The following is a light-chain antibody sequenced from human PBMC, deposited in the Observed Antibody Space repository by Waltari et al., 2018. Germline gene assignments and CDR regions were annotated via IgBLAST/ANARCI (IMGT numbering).Light chain of an antibody. J-gene: IGLJ2*01. CDR3: AAWDDSVSGLV. V-gene: IGLV1-47*01. CDR2: RIN. CDR1: HSNIGTSY. Sequence: QSVLTQPPSASGTPGQRVTLSCSGSHSNIGTSYVYWYQQLPGTAPKLLIYRINQRPSGVPDRFSGSKSGSSASLAISGLRSEDEADYYCAAWDDSVSGLVFGGGTRLTVL.